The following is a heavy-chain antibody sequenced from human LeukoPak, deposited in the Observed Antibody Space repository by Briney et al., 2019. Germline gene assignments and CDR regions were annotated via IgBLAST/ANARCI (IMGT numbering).Heavy chain of an antibody. D-gene: IGHD3-3*01. J-gene: IGHJ3*02. V-gene: IGHV3-23*01. CDR1: GFTFSSFA. Sequence: GGSLRLSCAASGFTFSSFAMSWVRQAPGQGLEWVSAISDNSGNTYYADSVKGRFTISRDNSENTLYLQMNSLRAEDTAVYYCATDIRWGAFDIWGQGTMVTVSS. CDR3: ATDIRWGAFDI. CDR2: ISDNSGNT.